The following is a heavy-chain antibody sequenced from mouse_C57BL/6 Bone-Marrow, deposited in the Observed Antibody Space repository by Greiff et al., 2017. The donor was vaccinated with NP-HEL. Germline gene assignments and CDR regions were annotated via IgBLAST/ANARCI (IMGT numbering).Heavy chain of an antibody. Sequence: VQLKQSGTVLARPGASVKMSCKTSGYTFTSYWMHWVKQRPGQGLEWIGAIYPGNSDTSYNQKFKGKAKLTAVTSASTAYMELSSLTNEDSAVYYCTKEIYDGYSFAYWGQGTLVTVSA. CDR3: TKEIYDGYSFAY. V-gene: IGHV1-5*01. J-gene: IGHJ3*01. CDR1: GYTFTSYW. D-gene: IGHD2-3*01. CDR2: IYPGNSDT.